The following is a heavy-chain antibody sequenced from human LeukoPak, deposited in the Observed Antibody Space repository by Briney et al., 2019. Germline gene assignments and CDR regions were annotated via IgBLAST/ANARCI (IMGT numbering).Heavy chain of an antibody. CDR1: GFTLSNVW. D-gene: IGHD3-3*01. J-gene: IGHJ4*02. Sequence: GGSLRLSCAASGFTLSNVWMNWVRQAPGKGLEWVGRIKSKTDGGTTDYAAPVKGRFTISRDESENMIYLEMNSLKIEDTAVYYCTTPRGISNWGQGTLVTVSS. V-gene: IGHV3-15*07. CDR2: IKSKTDGGTT. CDR3: TTPRGISN.